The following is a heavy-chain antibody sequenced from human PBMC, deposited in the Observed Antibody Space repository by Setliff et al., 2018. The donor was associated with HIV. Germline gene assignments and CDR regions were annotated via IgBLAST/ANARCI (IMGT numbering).Heavy chain of an antibody. CDR3: ARYIVGYYNFWSGFKFDP. V-gene: IGHV4-34*01. Sequence: SETLSLTCAVYGAPFSGYYWSWIRQPPGKGLEWIGEINHSGNTSYNPSLKSRVTMSVDTSKNQFSLKLTSVTAADTALYFCARYIVGYYNFWSGFKFDPWGQGTLVTVSS. J-gene: IGHJ5*02. CDR1: GAPFSGYY. D-gene: IGHD3-3*01. CDR2: INHSGNT.